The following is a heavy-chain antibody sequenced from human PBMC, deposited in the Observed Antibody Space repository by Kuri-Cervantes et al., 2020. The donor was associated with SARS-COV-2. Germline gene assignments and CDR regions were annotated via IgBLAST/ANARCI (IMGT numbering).Heavy chain of an antibody. Sequence: LRLSCTVSGGSTSSGDYYWSWIRQPPGKGLEWIGYIYYSGSTYYNPSLKSRVTISVDTSKNQFSLKLSSVTAADTAVYYCARDRDIVVVPAAISGYYYGMDVWGQGTTVTVSS. J-gene: IGHJ6*02. V-gene: IGHV4-30-4*01. CDR3: ARDRDIVVVPAAISGYYYGMDV. CDR1: GGSTSSGDYY. D-gene: IGHD2-2*02. CDR2: IYYSGST.